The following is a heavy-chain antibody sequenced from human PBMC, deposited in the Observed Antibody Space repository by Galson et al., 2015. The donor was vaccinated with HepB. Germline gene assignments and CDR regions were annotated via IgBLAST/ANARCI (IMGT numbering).Heavy chain of an antibody. CDR1: GFTFSSYA. V-gene: IGHV3-30*04. Sequence: SLRLSCAASGFTFSSYAMHWVRQAPGKGLEWVAVISYDGSNKYYADSVKGRFTISRDNSKNTLYLQMNSLRAEDTAVYYCARDPEGYDSSGSYWGQGTLVTVSS. J-gene: IGHJ4*02. CDR2: ISYDGSNK. D-gene: IGHD3-22*01. CDR3: ARDPEGYDSSGSY.